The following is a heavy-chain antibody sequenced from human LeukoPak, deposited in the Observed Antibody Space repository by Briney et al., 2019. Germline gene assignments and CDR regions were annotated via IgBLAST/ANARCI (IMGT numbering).Heavy chain of an antibody. J-gene: IGHJ4*02. CDR2: INTNTGNP. D-gene: IGHD3-10*01. CDR3: ARVRNYGYDDY. V-gene: IGHV7-4-1*02. Sequence: ASVKVSCKASGHTFTNYTVNWVRQAPGQGLEWMGWINTNTGNPTYAQGFTGRFVFSLDTSVNTAYLQISSLKAEDTAVYFCARVRNYGYDDYWGQGTLVTVSS. CDR1: GHTFTNYT.